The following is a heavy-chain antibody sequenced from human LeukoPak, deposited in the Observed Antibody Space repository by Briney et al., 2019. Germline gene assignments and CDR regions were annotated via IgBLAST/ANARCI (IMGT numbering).Heavy chain of an antibody. CDR2: INPNSGGT. CDR3: ARKRMRMVRGVNGGDNWFDP. J-gene: IGHJ5*02. D-gene: IGHD3-10*01. CDR1: GYTFTGYY. V-gene: IGHV1-2*02. Sequence: ASVKVSCEASGYTFTGYYMHWVRQAPGQGLEWMGWINPNSGGTNYAQKFQGRVTMTRDTSISTAYMELSRLRSDDTAVYYCARKRMRMVRGVNGGDNWFDPWGQGTLVTVSS.